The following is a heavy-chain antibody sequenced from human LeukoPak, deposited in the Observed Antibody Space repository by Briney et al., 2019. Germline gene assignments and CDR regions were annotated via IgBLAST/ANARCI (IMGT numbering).Heavy chain of an antibody. CDR3: ARDQGYDYVWGSYRPFDY. CDR2: IYYSGST. V-gene: IGHV4-59*01. J-gene: IGHJ4*02. D-gene: IGHD3-16*02. Sequence: PSETLSLTCTVSGGSISSYYWSWIRQPPGKGLEWIGYIYYSGSTNYSPSLKSRVTISVDTSKNQFSLKLSSVTAADTAVYYCARDQGYDYVWGSYRPFDYWGQGTLVTVSS. CDR1: GGSISSYY.